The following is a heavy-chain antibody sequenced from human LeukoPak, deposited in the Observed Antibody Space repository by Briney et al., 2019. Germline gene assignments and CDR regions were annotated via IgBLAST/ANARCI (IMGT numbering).Heavy chain of an antibody. CDR2: INHSGST. J-gene: IGHJ5*02. CDR1: GGSFSGYY. CDR3: ARGRGPDYDFWSGYLNWFDP. D-gene: IGHD3-3*01. Sequence: SETLSLTCAVYGGSFSGYYWSWIRQPPGKGLEWIGEINHSGSTNYNPSLKSRVTISVDTSKNQFSLKLSSVTAADTAVYYCARGRGPDYDFWSGYLNWFDPWGQETLVTVSS. V-gene: IGHV4-34*01.